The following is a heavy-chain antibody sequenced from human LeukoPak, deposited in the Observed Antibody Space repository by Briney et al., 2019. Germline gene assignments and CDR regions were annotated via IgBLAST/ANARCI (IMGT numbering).Heavy chain of an antibody. CDR2: ISGSGGST. V-gene: IGHV3-23*01. CDR1: GFTFSSYA. J-gene: IGHJ4*02. CDR3: AKLGHYSSSSFLAY. D-gene: IGHD6-13*01. Sequence: GGSLRLSCAASGFTFSSYAMSWVRQAPGKVLEWVSAISGSGGSTYYADSVKGRFTISRDNSKNTLYLQMNSLRAEDTAVYYCAKLGHYSSSSFLAYWGQGTLVTVSS.